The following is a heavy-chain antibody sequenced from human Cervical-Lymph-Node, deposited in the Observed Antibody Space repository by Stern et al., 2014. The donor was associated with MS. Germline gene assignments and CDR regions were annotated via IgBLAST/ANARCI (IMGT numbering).Heavy chain of an antibody. D-gene: IGHD5-18*01. Sequence: QVTLKESGPVVVKPTETLTLTCTVSGFSLTNPGMGVSWIRQPPGKALEWLAHIFSNAEKSYSTSLKSGLTISKDTSKSQVILTMTNMDPVDTATYYCARTSGYTGFDYWGQGTLVTVSS. CDR3: ARTSGYTGFDY. CDR2: IFSNAEK. CDR1: GFSLTNPGMG. J-gene: IGHJ4*02. V-gene: IGHV2-26*01.